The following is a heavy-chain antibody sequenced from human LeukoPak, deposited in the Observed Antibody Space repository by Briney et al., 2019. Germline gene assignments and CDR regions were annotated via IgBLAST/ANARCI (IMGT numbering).Heavy chain of an antibody. CDR1: GFTFSSYA. CDR3: AKGGYDSSGYPFDY. V-gene: IGHV3-9*01. CDR2: ISWNSGSI. D-gene: IGHD3-22*01. Sequence: GGSLRLSCAASGFTFSSYAMHWVRQAPGKGLEWVSGISWNSGSIGYADSVKGRFTISRDNAKNSLYLQMNSLRAEDTALYYCAKGGYDSSGYPFDYWGQGTLVTVSS. J-gene: IGHJ4*02.